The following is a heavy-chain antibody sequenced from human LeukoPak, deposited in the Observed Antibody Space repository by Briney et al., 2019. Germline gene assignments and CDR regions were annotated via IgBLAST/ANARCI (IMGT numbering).Heavy chain of an antibody. D-gene: IGHD3-3*01. CDR2: IHNSGRT. CDR1: GGSVSSYY. CDR3: ARAKEERVFLSGFDI. V-gene: IGHV4-4*08. J-gene: IGHJ3*02. Sequence: PSETLSLTCSVSGGSVSSYYWSWIRQSPGKGLEWIGYIHNSGRTNCNPSLKSRVTGFVDTSKNQFSLKLSSVTAADTAVHYCARAKEERVFLSGFDIWGQGTMVTVSS.